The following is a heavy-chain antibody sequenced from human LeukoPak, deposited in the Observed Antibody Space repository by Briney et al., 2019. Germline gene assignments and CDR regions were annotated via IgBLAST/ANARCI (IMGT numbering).Heavy chain of an antibody. CDR3: ARQSGGPYNWFDP. J-gene: IGHJ5*02. Sequence: PGGSLRLSCAASGFTFSSYRMNWVRQAPGKGLEWVSVIYSDGSTYYADSVKGRFTISRDKSKNTLYLQLNSLRAEDTAVYFCARQSGGPYNWFDPWGQGTLVTVSS. CDR2: IYSDGST. V-gene: IGHV3-66*04. D-gene: IGHD2-15*01. CDR1: GFTFSSYR.